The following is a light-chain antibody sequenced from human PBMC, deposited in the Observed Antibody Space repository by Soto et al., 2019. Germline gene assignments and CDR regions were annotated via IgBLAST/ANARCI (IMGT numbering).Light chain of an antibody. CDR2: EGS. CDR3: CSYSGSSAPYVV. V-gene: IGLV2-23*01. CDR1: SSDVGSYNL. J-gene: IGLJ2*01. Sequence: QSALTQPASVSGSPGQSITISCTGTSSDVGSYNLVSWYQQHPGKAPKLMIYEGSNRPSGVSNRFSGSKSGNTASLTISGLQAEDEEDYYCCSYSGSSAPYVVFGGGTQLTVL.